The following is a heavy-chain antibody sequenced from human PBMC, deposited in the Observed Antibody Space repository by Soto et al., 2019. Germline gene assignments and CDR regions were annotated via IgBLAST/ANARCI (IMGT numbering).Heavy chain of an antibody. CDR2: INTDGSST. CDR3: AKRGVDTFCLSY. J-gene: IGHJ4*02. D-gene: IGHD3-10*01. Sequence: EVQLVESGGGLVQPGGSLRLSCAVSGFTFSSFWMHWVRQAPGEGLVWVSRINTDGSSTSYADSVKARFTISRDNAKNTLYLPINSLRVEDTAMYYCAKRGVDTFCLSYWGQGTLVTVSS. CDR1: GFTFSSFW. V-gene: IGHV3-74*01.